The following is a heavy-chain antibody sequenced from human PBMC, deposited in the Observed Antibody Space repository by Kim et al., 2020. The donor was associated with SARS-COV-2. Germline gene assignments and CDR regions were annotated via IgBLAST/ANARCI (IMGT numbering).Heavy chain of an antibody. CDR2: TNEDGSVT. CDR3: ARDVSGADDY. V-gene: IGHV3-74*01. D-gene: IGHD3-10*01. CDR1: GFTFSSYW. J-gene: IGHJ4*02. Sequence: GGSLRLSCATSGFTFSSYWMHWVRQAPGKGLVWVSRTNEDGSVTNYADSVKGRFTISRDNDENTLYLQMNSLTADDTAMYFCARDVSGADDYWGQGTLVTVSS.